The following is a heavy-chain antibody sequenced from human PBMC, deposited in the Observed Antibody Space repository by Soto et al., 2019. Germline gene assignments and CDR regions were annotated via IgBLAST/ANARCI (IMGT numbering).Heavy chain of an antibody. J-gene: IGHJ4*02. V-gene: IGHV4-59*01. D-gene: IGHD3-22*01. CDR2: IYYSGST. CDR3: ASEKTYYYDSSGYSAQYFDY. Sequence: PSETLSLTCTVSGGSISSYYWSWIRQPPGKGLEWIGYIYYSGSTNYNPSLKSRVTISVDTSKNQFSLKLSSVTAADTAVYYCASEKTYYYDSSGYSAQYFDYWGQGTLVTVS. CDR1: GGSISSYY.